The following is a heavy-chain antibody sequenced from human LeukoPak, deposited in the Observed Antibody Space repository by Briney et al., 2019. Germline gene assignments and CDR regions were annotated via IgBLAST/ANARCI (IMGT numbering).Heavy chain of an antibody. D-gene: IGHD4-17*01. Sequence: GGSLRLSCAASGFPFSSYAMTWVRQAPGKGLEWVSSINGVGTRYADSVQGRFAISRDNSKNTLYLQMNSLRAEDTAVYYCAKDPNGDYIGTFDIWDQGTMVTVSS. CDR1: GFPFSSYA. V-gene: IGHV3-23*01. CDR2: INGVGT. J-gene: IGHJ3*02. CDR3: AKDPNGDYIGTFDI.